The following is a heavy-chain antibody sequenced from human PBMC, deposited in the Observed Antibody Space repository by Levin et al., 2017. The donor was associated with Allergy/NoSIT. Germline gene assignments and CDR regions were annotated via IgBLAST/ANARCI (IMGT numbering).Heavy chain of an antibody. V-gene: IGHV4-59*01. CDR1: GDSISTYY. Sequence: TPGGSLRLSCTVSGDSISTYYWSWIRQPPGKGLEWIGYIYYSGSTNHNPSLKSRVTISVDTSKNQFSLKLSSVTAADTAVYYCARCRDYDFWSGRPGRFDPWGQGTLVTVSS. CDR3: ARCRDYDFWSGRPGRFDP. J-gene: IGHJ5*02. CDR2: IYYSGST. D-gene: IGHD3-3*01.